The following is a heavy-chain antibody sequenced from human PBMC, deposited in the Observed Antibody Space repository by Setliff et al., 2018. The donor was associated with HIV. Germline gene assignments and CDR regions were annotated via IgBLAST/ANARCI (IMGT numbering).Heavy chain of an antibody. D-gene: IGHD2-21*01. CDR2: FYHSTT. CDR1: GGSIRTGAYY. CDR3: ARYGGNSFWFDP. Sequence: SETLSLTCTVSGGSIRTGAYYWGWIRQPPGTGLEWIGSFYHSTTYYNPSLKSRVTISVDTSKNQFSLKLISVTAADTAVYYCARYGGNSFWFDPWGQGTLVTVSS. V-gene: IGHV4-38-2*02. J-gene: IGHJ5*02.